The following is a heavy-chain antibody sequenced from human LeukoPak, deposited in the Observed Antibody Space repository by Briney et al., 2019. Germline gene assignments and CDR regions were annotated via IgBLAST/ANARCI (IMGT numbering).Heavy chain of an antibody. J-gene: IGHJ4*02. CDR1: GFTFSSYA. CDR2: ISSNGGST. D-gene: IGHD6-19*01. Sequence: GGSLRLSCSASGFTFSSYAMHWVRQAPGKGLEYVSAISSNGGSTYYADSVKGRFTISRDNSKNTLYLQMSSLRAEDTAVCYCVKEGAAGIAVAGTFDYWGQGTLVTVSS. CDR3: VKEGAAGIAVAGTFDY. V-gene: IGHV3-64D*06.